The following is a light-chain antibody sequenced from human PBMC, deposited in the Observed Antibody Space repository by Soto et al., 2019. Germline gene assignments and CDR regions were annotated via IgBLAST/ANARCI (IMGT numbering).Light chain of an antibody. V-gene: IGKV1-5*01. J-gene: IGKJ4*02. CDR3: QQYETFSVT. CDR1: QSVSGG. CDR2: DAS. Sequence: DIQMTQSPSTLSASVGETVTVTCRASQSVSGGLAWYQQKPGQAPKLLISDASAWPSSIPARFSGSGSGTKFTLTIASLQPDDFATYYCQQYETFSVTFGAGTKVEI.